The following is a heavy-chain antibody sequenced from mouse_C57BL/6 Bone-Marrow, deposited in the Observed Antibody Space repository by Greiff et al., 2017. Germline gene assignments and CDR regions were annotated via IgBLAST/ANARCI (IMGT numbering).Heavy chain of an antibody. V-gene: IGHV1-50*01. J-gene: IGHJ1*03. CDR1: GYTFTSYW. D-gene: IGHD2-5*01. Sequence: QVQLQQSGAELVKPGASVKLSCKASGYTFTSYWMQWVKQRPGQGLEWIGEIDPSDSYTNYNQKFKGKATLTVDTSSSTAYMQFSSLTSEDSAVYYCARGTFSNYWYFDVWGTGTTVTVSS. CDR3: ARGTFSNYWYFDV. CDR2: IDPSDSYT.